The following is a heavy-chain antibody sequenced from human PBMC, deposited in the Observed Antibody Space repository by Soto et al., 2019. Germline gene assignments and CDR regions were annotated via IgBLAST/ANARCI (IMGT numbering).Heavy chain of an antibody. D-gene: IGHD4-17*01. V-gene: IGHV1-18*01. Sequence: KFQGRVTMTTDTSTSTVYMELRSLRSDDTAVYYCARDDDGDYKYWGQGTLVTVSS. CDR3: ARDDDGDYKY. J-gene: IGHJ4*02.